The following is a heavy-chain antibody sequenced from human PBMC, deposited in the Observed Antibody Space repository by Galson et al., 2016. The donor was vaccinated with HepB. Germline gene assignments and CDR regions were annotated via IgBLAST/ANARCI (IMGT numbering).Heavy chain of an antibody. CDR2: DSMDGRRK. V-gene: IGHV3-30*03. J-gene: IGHJ4*02. CDR3: ARRHEYCPPVGCSVDY. CDR1: GFTFSGYG. Sequence: SLRLSCAASGFTFSGYGMHWVRQAPGKGLECVAADSMDGRRKFYADSVKGRFTISRDNSNNMLFLQMSSLTEDDTAVYYCARRHEYCPPVGCSVDYWGQGTLVSVSS. D-gene: IGHD2/OR15-2a*01.